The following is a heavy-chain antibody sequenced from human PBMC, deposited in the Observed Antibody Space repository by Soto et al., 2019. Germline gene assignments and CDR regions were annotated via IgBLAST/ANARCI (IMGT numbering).Heavy chain of an antibody. CDR2: ISGGGGST. V-gene: IGHV3-23*01. Sequence: EVQLLESGGGLEQPGGSLRLACTASGFIFRNYAMAWVRQAPGKGPEWVSSISGGGGSTYYADSVRGRFTISRDDSENTLYLQMNGLRAEDTAVYYCAKVFSKFSSGGFDYWGQGLRVTVSS. CDR3: AKVFSKFSSGGFDY. J-gene: IGHJ4*02. D-gene: IGHD6-6*01. CDR1: GFIFRNYA.